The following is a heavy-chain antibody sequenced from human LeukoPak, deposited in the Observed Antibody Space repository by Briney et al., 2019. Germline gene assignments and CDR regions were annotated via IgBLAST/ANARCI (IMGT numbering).Heavy chain of an antibody. CDR1: GYSFTSYW. CDR2: IYPGDSDT. V-gene: IGHV5-51*01. CDR3: ARQADYNIVTGYYKGHLDY. Sequence: GESLKISCKGSGYSFTSYWIAWVRQMPGKGLEWMGIIYPGDSDTRYSPSFQGQVTISADKSINTAYLQWSSLKASDAAIYYCARQADYNIVTGYYKGHLDYWGQGALVTVSS. D-gene: IGHD3-9*01. J-gene: IGHJ4*02.